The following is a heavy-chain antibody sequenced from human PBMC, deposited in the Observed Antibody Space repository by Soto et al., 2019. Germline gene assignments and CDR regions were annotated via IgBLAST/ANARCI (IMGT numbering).Heavy chain of an antibody. CDR3: TRDPEYSSSSVDYYYYGMDV. D-gene: IGHD6-6*01. V-gene: IGHV3-49*04. Sequence: SGGSLRLSCTASGFTFGDYAMCWVRQAPGKGLEWVGFIRSKAYGGTTEYAASVKGRFTISRDDSKSIAYLQMNSLKTEDTAVYYCTRDPEYSSSSVDYYYYGMDVWGQGTTVTVSS. J-gene: IGHJ6*02. CDR1: GFTFGDYA. CDR2: IRSKAYGGTT.